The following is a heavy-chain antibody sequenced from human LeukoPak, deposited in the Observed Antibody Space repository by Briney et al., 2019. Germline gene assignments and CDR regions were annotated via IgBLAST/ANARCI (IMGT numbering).Heavy chain of an antibody. J-gene: IGHJ6*03. D-gene: IGHD1-26*01. V-gene: IGHV1-69*01. CDR2: IIPVFGTA. Sequence: SVKVSCKASVGTFSSYAISWVRQAPGQGLEWMGGIIPVFGTANYAQKFQGRVTITADESTSTAYMELSSLRSEDTAVYYCASIRRVGTYYYYYYMDVWGKGTTVTVSS. CDR3: ASIRRVGTYYYYYYMDV. CDR1: VGTFSSYA.